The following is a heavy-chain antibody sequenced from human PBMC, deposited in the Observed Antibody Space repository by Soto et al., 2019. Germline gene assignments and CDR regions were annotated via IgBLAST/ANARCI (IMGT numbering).Heavy chain of an antibody. CDR1: GYTFTSHA. Sequence: ASVKVSCKASGYTFTSHAMHWLCQAPGQRLEWMGWINAGNGNTKYSQKFQGRVTITRDTSASTAYMELSSLRSEDTAVYYCARDSPGSSPWKANDYWGQGTLVTVS. J-gene: IGHJ4*02. V-gene: IGHV1-3*01. CDR3: ARDSPGSSPWKANDY. D-gene: IGHD1-1*01. CDR2: INAGNGNT.